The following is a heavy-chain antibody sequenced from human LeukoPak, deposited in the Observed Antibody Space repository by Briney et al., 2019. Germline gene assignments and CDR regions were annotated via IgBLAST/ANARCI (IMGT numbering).Heavy chain of an antibody. Sequence: PSGTLSLTCTVSGGSISHYYWSWIRQSPGKGLEWVGYIYYSGSTSYNPSLKSRVTISVDTSKSQFSLKLSSVTAADTAVYYCAKVVNSGYYYYFDYWGQGTLVTVSS. CDR2: IYYSGST. V-gene: IGHV4-59*01. D-gene: IGHD3-22*01. J-gene: IGHJ4*02. CDR1: GGSISHYY. CDR3: AKVVNSGYYYYFDY.